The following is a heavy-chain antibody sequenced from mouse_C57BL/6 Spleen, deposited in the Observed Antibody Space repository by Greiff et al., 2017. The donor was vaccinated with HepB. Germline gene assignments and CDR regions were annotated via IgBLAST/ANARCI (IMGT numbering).Heavy chain of an antibody. CDR3: ARHGSSPFAY. CDR2: IDPSDSYT. J-gene: IGHJ3*01. D-gene: IGHD1-1*01. Sequence: QVQLQQSGAELVMPGASVKLSCKASGYTFTSYWMHWVKQRPGQGLEWIGEIDPSDSYTNYNQKFKGKSTLTVDKSSNTAYMQLSSLTSEDSAVYYGARHGSSPFAYWGQGTLVTVSA. CDR1: GYTFTSYW. V-gene: IGHV1-69*01.